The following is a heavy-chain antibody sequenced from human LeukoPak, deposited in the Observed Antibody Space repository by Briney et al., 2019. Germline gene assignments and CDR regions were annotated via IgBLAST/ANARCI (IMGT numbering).Heavy chain of an antibody. J-gene: IGHJ4*02. CDR1: GGSISSSSYY. D-gene: IGHD3-10*01. Sequence: SETLSLTCTVSGGSISSSSYYWGWIRQPPGKGLEWIGSIYYSGSTYYNPSLKSRVAISVDTSKNQFSLKLSSVTAADTAVYYCARLPLDYGSGSYIDYWGQGTLVTVSS. V-gene: IGHV4-39*01. CDR3: ARLPLDYGSGSYIDY. CDR2: IYYSGST.